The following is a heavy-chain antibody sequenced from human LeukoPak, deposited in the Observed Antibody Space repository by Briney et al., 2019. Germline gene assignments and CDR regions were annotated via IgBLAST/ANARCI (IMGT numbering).Heavy chain of an antibody. V-gene: IGHV4-61*08. Sequence: SETLSLTCIVSGDSINSGGHYWTWIRQHPGKGLEWIGYIFYSGSTNYNPSLKSRVTISVDTSKNQFSLKLSSVTAADTAVYYCARVTVTHDAFDIWGQGTMVTVSS. CDR3: ARVTVTHDAFDI. J-gene: IGHJ3*02. CDR2: IFYSGST. D-gene: IGHD4-17*01. CDR1: GDSINSGGHY.